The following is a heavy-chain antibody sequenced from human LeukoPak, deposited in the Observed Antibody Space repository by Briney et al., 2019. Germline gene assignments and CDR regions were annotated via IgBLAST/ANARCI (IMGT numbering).Heavy chain of an antibody. CDR2: IYYSGST. Sequence: SETLSLTCTVSAGSISSYYWSWIRQPPGGGLEWNGYIYYSGSTNYNPSLKSRVTISVDTSKNQFSLKLSSVTAADTAVYYCARVGGCSGGSCYPHWFDPWGQGTLVTVSS. CDR1: AGSISSYY. D-gene: IGHD2-15*01. CDR3: ARVGGCSGGSCYPHWFDP. J-gene: IGHJ5*02. V-gene: IGHV4-59*01.